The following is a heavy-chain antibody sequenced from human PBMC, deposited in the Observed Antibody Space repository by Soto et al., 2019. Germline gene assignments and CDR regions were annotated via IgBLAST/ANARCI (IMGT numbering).Heavy chain of an antibody. CDR3: ATTGGYSSTWLLYYFDY. J-gene: IGHJ4*02. V-gene: IGHV3-7*03. Sequence: PGGSLRLSCAASGFTFSTSWMSWVRQAPGKGLEWVANIKQDGSEKYYVDSVKGRFTISRDNSKNSLYLQMNTLRAEDTAVYYCATTGGYSSTWLLYYFDYWGQGTLVTVSS. CDR1: GFTFSTSW. CDR2: IKQDGSEK. D-gene: IGHD6-13*01.